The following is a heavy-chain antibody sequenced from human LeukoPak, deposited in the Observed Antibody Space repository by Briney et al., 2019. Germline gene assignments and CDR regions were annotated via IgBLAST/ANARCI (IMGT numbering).Heavy chain of an antibody. V-gene: IGHV3-66*01. CDR2: IYSGGST. Sequence: GGSLRLSCAASGFTVSSNYMSWVRQAPGKGLEWVSVIYSGGSTYYADSVEGRFTISRDNSKNTLYLQMNSLRAEDTAVYYCASEKNDYYYYGMDVWGQGTTVTVSS. CDR1: GFTVSSNY. CDR3: ASEKNDYYYYGMDV. J-gene: IGHJ6*02. D-gene: IGHD1-1*01.